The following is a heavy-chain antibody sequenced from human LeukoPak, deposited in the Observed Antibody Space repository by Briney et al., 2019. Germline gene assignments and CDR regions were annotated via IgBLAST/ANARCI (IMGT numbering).Heavy chain of an antibody. CDR1: GGSISSGSYY. J-gene: IGHJ4*02. V-gene: IGHV4-61*02. D-gene: IGHD6-13*01. Sequence: PSETLSLTCTVSGGSISSGSYYWSWIRQPAGKGLEWIGRIYTSGSTNYNPSLKSRVTISVDTSKNQFSLKLSSVTAADTAVYYCARDTRYSSSWALPNYWGQGTLVTVSS. CDR2: IYTSGST. CDR3: ARDTRYSSSWALPNY.